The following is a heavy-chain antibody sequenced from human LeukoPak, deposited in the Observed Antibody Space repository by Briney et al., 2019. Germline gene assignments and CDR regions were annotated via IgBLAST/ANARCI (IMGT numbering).Heavy chain of an antibody. CDR3: AKTRRLTIDY. V-gene: IGHV3-48*01. J-gene: IGHJ4*02. Sequence: GGSLRLSCAASEFTFSSYSMNWVRQAPGKGLEWVPYITNSGNSKSYADSVKGRFTISRDNTKNSLYLQMNGLRAEDTAVYYCAKTRRLTIDYWGQGTLVTVSS. CDR2: ITNSGNSK. D-gene: IGHD5-24*01. CDR1: EFTFSSYS.